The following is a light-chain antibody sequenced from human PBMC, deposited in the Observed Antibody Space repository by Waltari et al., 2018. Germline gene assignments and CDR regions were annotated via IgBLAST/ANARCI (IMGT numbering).Light chain of an antibody. CDR1: QSVSSS. Sequence: EIVMTQSPATLSLSPGERATLSCSASQSVSSSLAWYQQKPGQAPRLLIYGASSRATGIPDRFSGSGSGTDFTLTISSLEPEDVAVYYCLQRSNWPYSFGQGTKVEIK. CDR3: LQRSNWPYS. V-gene: IGKV3-15*01. CDR2: GAS. J-gene: IGKJ2*03.